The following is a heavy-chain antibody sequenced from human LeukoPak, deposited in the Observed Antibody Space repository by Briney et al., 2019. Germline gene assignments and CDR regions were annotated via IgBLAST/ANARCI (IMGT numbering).Heavy chain of an antibody. J-gene: IGHJ4*02. D-gene: IGHD2-2*01. CDR2: IYYSGST. CDR3: ARAGPAAMFDY. Sequence: SETLSLTCTVSGGSISSYYWSWIRQPPGKGLEWIGYIYYSGSTNYNPSLKSRVTISVDTSKNQFSLKLSSVTAADTAVYYCARAGPAAMFDYWGQGTLVTVSS. V-gene: IGHV4-59*12. CDR1: GGSISSYY.